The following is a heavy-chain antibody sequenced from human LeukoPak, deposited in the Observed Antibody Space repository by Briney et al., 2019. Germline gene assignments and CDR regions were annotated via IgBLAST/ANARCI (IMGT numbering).Heavy chain of an antibody. V-gene: IGHV4-39*01. J-gene: IGHJ4*02. D-gene: IGHD4-17*01. CDR2: IYYSGST. CDR3: ARQSGDYTYYSDY. CDR1: GGSISSSGFY. Sequence: PSETLSLTCTVSGGSISSSGFYWGWIRKPQGRGLEGIGSIYYSGSTYHNPSLKSRVTISVDTSKNQFSLRLSSVSAADTAAYYCARQSGDYTYYSDYWGQGTLVTVSS.